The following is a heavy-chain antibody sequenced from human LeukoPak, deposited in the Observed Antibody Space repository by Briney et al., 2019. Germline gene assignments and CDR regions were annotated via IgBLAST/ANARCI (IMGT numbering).Heavy chain of an antibody. CDR1: GYTFTSHY. CDR2: ITTIHGDT. CDR3: AREESGGYFDY. J-gene: IGHJ4*02. V-gene: IGHV1-46*01. D-gene: IGHD2-8*02. Sequence: GASVRVSCKASGYTFTSHYLHWVRQAPGQGLEWLAMITTIHGDTNYAQKFQGRITMTRDTSTSTVYMELASLKSEDTALYYCAREESGGYFDYWGQGTLVTVSS.